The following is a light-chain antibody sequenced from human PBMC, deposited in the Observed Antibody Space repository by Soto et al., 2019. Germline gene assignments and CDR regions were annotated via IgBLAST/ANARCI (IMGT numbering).Light chain of an antibody. CDR2: GAS. Sequence: EIVLTQSRGTLSLSPGERATLSRRASQSVSSSYLAWYQQKPGQAPRLLIYGASSRATGIPDRFSGSGSGTDFTLTISRLEPEDFAVYYCQQYGSSPPTFGQGTKVDIK. J-gene: IGKJ1*01. CDR3: QQYGSSPPT. CDR1: QSVSSSY. V-gene: IGKV3-20*01.